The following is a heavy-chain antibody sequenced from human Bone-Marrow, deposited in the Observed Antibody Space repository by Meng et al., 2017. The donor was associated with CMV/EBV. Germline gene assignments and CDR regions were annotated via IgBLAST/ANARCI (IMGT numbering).Heavy chain of an antibody. CDR1: GFTFSSYW. J-gene: IGHJ5*02. V-gene: IGHV3-74*01. Sequence: GGSLRLSCAASGFTFSSYWMHWVRQAPGKGLVWVSRINSDGSSTSYADSVKGRFTISRDNAKNTLCLQMNSLRAEDTAVYYCARGRRSGYYSSWFDPWGQGTLVTVSS. CDR3: ARGRRSGYYSSWFDP. D-gene: IGHD3-3*01. CDR2: INSDGSST.